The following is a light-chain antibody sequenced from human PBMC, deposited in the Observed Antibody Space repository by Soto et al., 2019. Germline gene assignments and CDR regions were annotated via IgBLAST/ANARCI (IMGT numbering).Light chain of an antibody. CDR1: RSDVGAYNY. Sequence: QSVLTQPASVSGSPGQSIAISCTGTRSDVGAYNYVSWYQQHPGKAPKLMISEVTNRPSGVPDRFSDSKSGTSASLAITGLQAEDEADYYCQSYDRSLSGYVFGTGTKLTVL. J-gene: IGLJ1*01. CDR2: EVT. CDR3: QSYDRSLSGYV. V-gene: IGLV2-14*01.